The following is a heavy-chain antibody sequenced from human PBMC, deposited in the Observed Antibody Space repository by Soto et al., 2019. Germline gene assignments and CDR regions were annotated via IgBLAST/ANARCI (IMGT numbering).Heavy chain of an antibody. J-gene: IGHJ4*02. Sequence: EVQLLESGGGLVQPGGSLRLSCAASGFTFSSYAMSWVRQAPGKGLEWVSAISGSGGSTYYADSVKGRFTISRDNSKNTLYRQMNSLRAEDTAVYYCEKAPRITMITDCWGQGTLVTVSS. CDR2: ISGSGGST. D-gene: IGHD3-22*01. CDR1: GFTFSSYA. V-gene: IGHV3-23*01. CDR3: EKAPRITMITDC.